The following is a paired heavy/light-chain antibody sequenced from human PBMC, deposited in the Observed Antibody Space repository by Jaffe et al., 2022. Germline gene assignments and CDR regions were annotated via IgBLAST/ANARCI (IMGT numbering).Heavy chain of an antibody. CDR3: AKLTQDYWYIDSGLAFDV. D-gene: IGHD3-9*01. CDR1: GFSLSAYA. CDR2: ISATGGSK. Sequence: EPQLLESGGGVVPPGGSLRLSCAASGFSLSAYAVTWVRQSLGKGLEWVSVISATGGSKHYPEDLRGRFRIFRDNSKNTVDLQMNNLRSDDAAIYYCAKLTQDYWYIDSGLAFDVWGQGTMVTVSS. V-gene: IGHV3-23*01. J-gene: IGHJ3*01.
Light chain of an antibody. Sequence: SVLTQPPSASGTPGQKVTISCSGSDSNIGTKTVTWYQQLPGTAPKLLIYENNQRASGVSDRFSGSKSGTSASLAISGLQSEDEGDYSCATWDDSLAGWVFGGGTRLTV. J-gene: IGLJ3*02. V-gene: IGLV1-44*01. CDR2: ENN. CDR1: DSNIGTKT. CDR3: ATWDDSLAGWV.